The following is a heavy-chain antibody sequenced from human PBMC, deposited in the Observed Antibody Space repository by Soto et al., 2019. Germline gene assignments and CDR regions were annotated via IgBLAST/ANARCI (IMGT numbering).Heavy chain of an antibody. Sequence: GASVKVSCKASGYTFTSYGISCVRQAPGQGLEWVGCISAYNGNTNYAQNLQGRVTMTRDTSTSTAYMELRSLRSDDTAVYYCVRGVTATPYFYAMDVWGQGTTVTVSS. J-gene: IGHJ6*02. V-gene: IGHV1-18*01. CDR2: ISAYNGNT. D-gene: IGHD1-20*01. CDR3: VRGVTATPYFYAMDV. CDR1: GYTFTSYG.